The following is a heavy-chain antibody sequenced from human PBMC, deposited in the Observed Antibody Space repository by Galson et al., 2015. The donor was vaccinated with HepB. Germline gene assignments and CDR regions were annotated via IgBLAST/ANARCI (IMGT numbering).Heavy chain of an antibody. CDR1: GFTFSSYW. CDR3: ARQDGYKSGYGMDV. V-gene: IGHV3-74*01. Sequence: SLRLSCAASGFTFSSYWMHWVRQAPGKGLVWVSRINSDGSSTSYADSVKGRFTISRDNAKNTLYLQMNSLRAEDTAVYYCARQDGYKSGYGMDVWGQGTTVTVSS. D-gene: IGHD5-24*01. J-gene: IGHJ6*02. CDR2: INSDGSST.